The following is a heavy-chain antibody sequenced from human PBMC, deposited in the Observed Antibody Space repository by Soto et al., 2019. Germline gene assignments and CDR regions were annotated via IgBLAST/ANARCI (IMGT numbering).Heavy chain of an antibody. D-gene: IGHD6-13*01. CDR1: GYTFTSYA. CDR3: ARDEEGSSSWYVYFQH. J-gene: IGHJ1*01. CDR2: INAGNGNT. Sequence: ASVKVSCKASGYTFTSYAMHWVRQAPGQRLEWMGWINAGNGNTKYSQKFQGRVTITRDTSASTAYMELSSLRSEDTAVYYCARDEEGSSSWYVYFQHWGQGTLVTVSS. V-gene: IGHV1-3*01.